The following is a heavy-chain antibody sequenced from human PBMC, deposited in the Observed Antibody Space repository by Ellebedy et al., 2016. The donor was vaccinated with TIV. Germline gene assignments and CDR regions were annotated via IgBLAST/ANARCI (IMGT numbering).Heavy chain of an antibody. J-gene: IGHJ6*02. CDR1: GYTFTSYA. CDR2: INAGNGNT. CDR3: ARDDRVLRFLEWKPHYGMDV. D-gene: IGHD3-3*01. Sequence: ASVKVSCXASGYTFTSYAMHWVRQAPGQRLEWMGWINAGNGNTKYSQKFQGRVTITRDTSASTAYMELSSLRSEDTAVYYCARDDRVLRFLEWKPHYGMDVWGQGTTVTVSS. V-gene: IGHV1-3*01.